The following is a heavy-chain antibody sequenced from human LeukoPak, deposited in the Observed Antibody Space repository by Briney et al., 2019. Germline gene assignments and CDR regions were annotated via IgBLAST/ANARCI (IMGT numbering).Heavy chain of an antibody. D-gene: IGHD2-15*01. Sequence: SVKVSCKASGGTFSSYAISWVRQAPGQGLEWMGGIIPIFGTANYAQKFQGRVTITADKSTSTAYMELSSLRSEDTAVYYCASTDLVVVAATTKYYFDYWGQGTLVTVSS. CDR3: ASTDLVVVAATTKYYFDY. J-gene: IGHJ4*02. V-gene: IGHV1-69*06. CDR2: IIPIFGTA. CDR1: GGTFSSYA.